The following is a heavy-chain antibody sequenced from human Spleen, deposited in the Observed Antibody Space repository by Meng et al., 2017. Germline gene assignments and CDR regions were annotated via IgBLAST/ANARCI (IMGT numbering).Heavy chain of an antibody. CDR3: ARYRSSSWFDH. D-gene: IGHD6-13*01. Sequence: QVQLMQSGSELQKPGASVQVSCKASGYTFTSYAMTWVRQAPGQGLEWMGRINTYTGSPTYAQGFTGRFVFSLDTSISTAYLQISGLRAEDTAVYYCARYRSSSWFDHWGQGSLVTVSS. CDR1: GYTFTSYA. J-gene: IGHJ5*02. V-gene: IGHV7-4-1*02. CDR2: INTYTGSP.